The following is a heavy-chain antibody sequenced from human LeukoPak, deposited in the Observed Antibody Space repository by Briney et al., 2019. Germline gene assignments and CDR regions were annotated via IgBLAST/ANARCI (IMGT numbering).Heavy chain of an antibody. D-gene: IGHD6-19*01. CDR3: ARRPEQWLVPIDY. Sequence: GGSLRLSCAASGFTFSSYSMNWVRQAPGKGLEWLAVISYDGSKKYYADSVQGRFVISRDNSKSTVYLQMNSLRSEDTAVYYCARRPEQWLVPIDYWGQGTLVIVSS. J-gene: IGHJ4*02. CDR1: GFTFSSYS. CDR2: ISYDGSKK. V-gene: IGHV3-30*03.